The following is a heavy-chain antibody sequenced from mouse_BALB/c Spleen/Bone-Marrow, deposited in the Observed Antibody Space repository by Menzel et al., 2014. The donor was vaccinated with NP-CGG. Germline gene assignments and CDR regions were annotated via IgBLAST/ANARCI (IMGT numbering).Heavy chain of an antibody. V-gene: IGHV1-80*01. J-gene: IGHJ4*01. CDR1: GYTFSNYW. CDR2: IYPGDGDT. CDR3: ASRGDYSYAMDY. Sequence: QVQLQQPGAELVRPGSSVKISCKASGYTFSNYWMNWMKQRPGQGLEWIGQIYPGDGDTNYIGKFTGKATLTADKSSSTAYMQLSSLTSEDSAVYFCASRGDYSYAMDYRGQGTSVTVSS. D-gene: IGHD1-1*01.